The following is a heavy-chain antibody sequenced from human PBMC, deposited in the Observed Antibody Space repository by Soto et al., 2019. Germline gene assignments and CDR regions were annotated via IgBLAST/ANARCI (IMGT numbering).Heavy chain of an antibody. Sequence: PGGSLRLSCAASGFIVSDNYINWVRQAPGKGLEWVSVTYTGGYTYYADSVKDRFTISRDNSKNTLYLQMNSLRAEDTAVCYCAREVSGTSFDYWGQGTLVTVSS. CDR2: TYTGGYT. J-gene: IGHJ4*02. CDR1: GFIVSDNY. CDR3: AREVSGTSFDY. D-gene: IGHD1-7*01. V-gene: IGHV3-53*01.